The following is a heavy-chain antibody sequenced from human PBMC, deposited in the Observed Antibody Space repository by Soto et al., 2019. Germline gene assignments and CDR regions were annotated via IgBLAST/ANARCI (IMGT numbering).Heavy chain of an antibody. V-gene: IGHV4-31*11. J-gene: IGHJ4*02. Sequence: SETLSLTCAVYGGSFSGYYWSWVRQHPGKGLEWIGYIYYSGTTYYNPSLKSRVSISMDTSKKQFSLNLNSVTAADTAVYYCARARYCSSPSCYSPFDYWGQGTLVTVSS. CDR3: ARARYCSSPSCYSPFDY. CDR1: GGSFSGYY. CDR2: IYYSGTT. D-gene: IGHD2-2*01.